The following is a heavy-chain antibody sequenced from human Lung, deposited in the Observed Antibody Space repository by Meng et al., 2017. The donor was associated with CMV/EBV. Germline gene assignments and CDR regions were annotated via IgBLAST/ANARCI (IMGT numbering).Heavy chain of an antibody. V-gene: IGHV4-61*01. CDR2: IYYSGST. Sequence: SXTXSLXCTVSGGSVSSGSYYWSWIRQPPGKGLEWIGYIYYSGSTNYNPSLKSRVTISVDTSKNQFSLKLSSVTAADTAVYYCARMGRFSGSYDFWSGYSPPGGFDIWGQGTMVTVSS. CDR3: ARMGRFSGSYDFWSGYSPPGGFDI. D-gene: IGHD3-3*01. J-gene: IGHJ3*02. CDR1: GGSVSSGSYY.